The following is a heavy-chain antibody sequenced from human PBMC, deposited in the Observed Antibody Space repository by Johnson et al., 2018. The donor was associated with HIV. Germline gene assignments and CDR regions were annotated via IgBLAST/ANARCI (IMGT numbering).Heavy chain of an antibody. CDR2: ISGTGTNT. V-gene: IGHV3-23*04. J-gene: IGHJ3*02. Sequence: VQLVESGGGLVQTGGSLGLSCAASGFTFSNYAMNWVRQAPGKGLEWVSLISGTGTNTYYADSVKGRFTVSRDNSKTTLYLQISSLRAEDTAIYFCAKDLGAYSGTYKDDAFDIWGQGTMVTVSS. D-gene: IGHD1-26*01. CDR3: AKDLGAYSGTYKDDAFDI. CDR1: GFTFSNYA.